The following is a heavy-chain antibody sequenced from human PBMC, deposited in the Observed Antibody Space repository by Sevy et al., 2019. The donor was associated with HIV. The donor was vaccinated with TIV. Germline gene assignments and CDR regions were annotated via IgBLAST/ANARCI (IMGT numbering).Heavy chain of an antibody. D-gene: IGHD2-2*01. CDR3: ARDGPDIVLVPAAQHYYYYGMDV. CDR2: IIPIFGTA. Sequence: ASVKVSCKASGGTFSSYAISWVRQAPGQGLEWMGGIIPIFGTANYAQKFQGRVTITADESTSTAYMGLSSLRSEDTAVNYCARDGPDIVLVPAAQHYYYYGMDVWGQGTTVTVSS. V-gene: IGHV1-69*13. J-gene: IGHJ6*02. CDR1: GGTFSSYA.